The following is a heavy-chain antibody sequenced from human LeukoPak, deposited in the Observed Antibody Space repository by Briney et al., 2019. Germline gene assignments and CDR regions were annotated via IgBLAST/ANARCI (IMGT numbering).Heavy chain of an antibody. CDR3: ARLTES. Sequence: SETLSLTCTVTGGSIIDNSFYWGWIRQPPGRGLEWIGRIFHSGTTDYNPSLERRVIIAVDTSKNQFSLRLTSVTAADTAVYYCARLTESWGQGILVTVSS. CDR1: GGSIIDNSFY. V-gene: IGHV4-39*01. CDR2: IFHSGTT. J-gene: IGHJ4*02. D-gene: IGHD2-8*02.